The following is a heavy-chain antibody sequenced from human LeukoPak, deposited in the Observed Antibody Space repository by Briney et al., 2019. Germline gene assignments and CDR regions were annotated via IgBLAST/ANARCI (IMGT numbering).Heavy chain of an antibody. J-gene: IGHJ4*02. CDR3: ARGYYDTSAYSNPFDF. CDR2: IHTSGNT. V-gene: IGHV4-4*09. D-gene: IGHD3-22*01. CDR1: GGSISNYY. Sequence: SETLSLTCTASGGSISNYYWSWIRQTPGKGLEWIGYIHTSGNTYYNPSLKSRVTISVDTSKNQFSLKLTSVTAADTAVYYCARGYYDTSAYSNPFDFWGQGTRVTVSS.